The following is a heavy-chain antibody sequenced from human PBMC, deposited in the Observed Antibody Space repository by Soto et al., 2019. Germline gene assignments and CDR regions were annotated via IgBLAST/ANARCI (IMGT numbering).Heavy chain of an antibody. CDR1: GFTFSSYA. CDR2: ISGSGGST. V-gene: IGHV3-23*01. D-gene: IGHD6-19*01. Sequence: GGSLRLSCAASGFTFSSYAMSWVRQAPGKGLEWVSAISGSGGSTYYADSVKGRFTISRDNSKNTLYLQMNSLRAEDTAVYYCAKDPMDSSGWYGGDYYYGMDVWGQGTTVTVSS. J-gene: IGHJ6*02. CDR3: AKDPMDSSGWYGGDYYYGMDV.